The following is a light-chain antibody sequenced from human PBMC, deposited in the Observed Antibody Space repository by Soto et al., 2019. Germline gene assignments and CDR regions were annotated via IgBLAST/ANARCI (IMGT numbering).Light chain of an antibody. Sequence: QSALTQPASVSGSPGQSITISCTGTSSDVGGHNSVSWYRHHPGKAPKLMIYEVSKRPSGVSNRFSGSKSGNTASLTISGLQAEDEADYYCSSYTSSSTNWVFGGGTKVTVL. CDR3: SSYTSSSTNWV. CDR2: EVS. J-gene: IGLJ3*02. CDR1: SSDVGGHNS. V-gene: IGLV2-14*01.